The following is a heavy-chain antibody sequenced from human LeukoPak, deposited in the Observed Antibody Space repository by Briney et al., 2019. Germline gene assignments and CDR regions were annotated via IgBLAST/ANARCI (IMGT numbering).Heavy chain of an antibody. CDR1: GFTLNDYG. CDR3: AKDRQWY. D-gene: IGHD6-19*01. CDR2: VRYDGSET. J-gene: IGHJ4*02. Sequence: PGGSLRLSCVVSGFTLNDYGIHWVRQPPGGGLEWVAFVRYDGSETYFGDSVKGRFTISRDNSKNTLYLQMNSLRAEDTAVYYCAKDRQWYWGQGTLVTVSS. V-gene: IGHV3-30*02.